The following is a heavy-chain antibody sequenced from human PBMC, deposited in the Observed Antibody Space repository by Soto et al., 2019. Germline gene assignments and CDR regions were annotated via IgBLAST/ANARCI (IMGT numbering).Heavy chain of an antibody. CDR2: IWYDGSNK. J-gene: IGHJ5*02. CDR3: ARGPALSCTGGSCRDNWFDP. V-gene: IGHV3-33*01. Sequence: QVQLVESGGGVVQPGRSLRLSCAASGFTFSIYDMHWVRQTPGKGLEWVAVIWYDGSNKYYADSVKGRFTISRDNSENTLYLQMNSLRAEDTAVYYCARGPALSCTGGSCRDNWFDPWGQGTLVTVSS. D-gene: IGHD2-15*01. CDR1: GFTFSIYD.